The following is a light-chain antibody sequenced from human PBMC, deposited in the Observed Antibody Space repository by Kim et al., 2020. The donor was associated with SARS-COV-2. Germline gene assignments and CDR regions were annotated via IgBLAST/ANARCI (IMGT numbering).Light chain of an antibody. J-gene: IGKJ2*03. V-gene: IGKV4-1*01. CDR1: QTVLYNSNNKNY. Sequence: ATLNCKSSQTVLYNSNNKNYLAWDQQKPGQAPKLLIYWASIRESGVSDRFSGSGSETDFTLTISSLQAEDVAVYYCQQYYSTPPSFGQGTKLEI. CDR3: QQYYSTPPS. CDR2: WAS.